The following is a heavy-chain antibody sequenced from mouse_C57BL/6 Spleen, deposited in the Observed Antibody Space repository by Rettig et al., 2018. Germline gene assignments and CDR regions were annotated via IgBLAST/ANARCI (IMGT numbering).Heavy chain of an antibody. CDR3: ASSGLFITTVVAPFDY. D-gene: IGHD1-1*01. Sequence: WINTYSGVPTYADDFKGRFAFSLETSASTAYLQINNLKNEDTATYFCASSGLFITTVVAPFDYWGQGTTLTVSS. J-gene: IGHJ2*01. CDR2: INTYSGVP. V-gene: IGHV9-3*01.